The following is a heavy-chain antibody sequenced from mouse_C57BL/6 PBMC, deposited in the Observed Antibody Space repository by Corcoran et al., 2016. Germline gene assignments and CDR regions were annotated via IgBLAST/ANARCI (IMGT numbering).Heavy chain of an antibody. CDR2: INTYSGVP. CDR3: AREVDYDSAACVAY. J-gene: IGHJ3*01. V-gene: IGHV9-3*01. CDR1: GYTFTTYG. Sequence: QIQLVQSGPELKKPGETVKISCEASGYTFTTYGMSWVKQAPGKGLKLMGWINTYSGVPTYADDFKGRFAFSLETSASTAYLQINNLKNEDTATYFCAREVDYDSAACVAYWGQGTLVTVSA. D-gene: IGHD2-4*01.